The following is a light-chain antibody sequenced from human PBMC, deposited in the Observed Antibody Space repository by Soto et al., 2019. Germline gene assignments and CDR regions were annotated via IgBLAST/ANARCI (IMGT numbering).Light chain of an antibody. CDR2: WAS. V-gene: IGKV4-1*01. CDR1: QSVLYSSNNKNY. CDR3: QQYYSTPYT. Sequence: DIVTTQSPDSLAVSLGERATINCKSSQSVLYSSNNKNYLAWYQQKPGQPPKLLIYWASTRESGVPDRFSGSGSGTDFTLTISSLQAEDVAVYYGQQYYSTPYTFGQGTKLEIK. J-gene: IGKJ2*01.